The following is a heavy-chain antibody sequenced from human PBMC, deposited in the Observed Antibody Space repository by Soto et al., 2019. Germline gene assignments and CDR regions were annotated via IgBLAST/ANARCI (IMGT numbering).Heavy chain of an antibody. Sequence: SVKVSCKASGYTLTRHAIHWVRQAPGQRLEWMGWINVGNGNTKYSQKLQGRVTITSDTSANTAYMELSSLRSEDTATYYCARGTDYFDTSDYNDAFNIWGQRTMVTVSS. J-gene: IGHJ3*02. CDR3: ARGTDYFDTSDYNDAFNI. CDR1: GYTLTRHA. CDR2: INVGNGNT. V-gene: IGHV1-3*01. D-gene: IGHD3-22*01.